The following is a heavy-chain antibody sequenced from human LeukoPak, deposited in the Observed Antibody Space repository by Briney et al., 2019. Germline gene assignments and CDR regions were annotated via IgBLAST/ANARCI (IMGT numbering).Heavy chain of an antibody. CDR2: ISAYNGNR. Sequence: ASVKVSCKASGYTFTSYGISWVRQAPGQGLEWMGWISAYNGNRNYAQKFQGRVTMTTDTSTSTAYMELRSLGSDDTAVYYCARERYYDSSGYPSYFDYWGQGTLVTVSS. D-gene: IGHD3-22*01. J-gene: IGHJ4*02. CDR3: ARERYYDSSGYPSYFDY. CDR1: GYTFTSYG. V-gene: IGHV1-18*01.